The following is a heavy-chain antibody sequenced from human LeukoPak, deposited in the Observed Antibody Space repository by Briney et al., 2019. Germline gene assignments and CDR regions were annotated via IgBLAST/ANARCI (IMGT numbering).Heavy chain of an antibody. CDR3: ARISAYSSSSHFDY. Sequence: PGGSLRLSCAASGFTFSSYAMSWVRQAPGKGLEWVSAISGSGGSTYYADSVKGRFTISRDNSKNTLYLQMNSLRAEDTAVYYCARISAYSSSSHFDYWGQGTLVTVSS. CDR1: GFTFSSYA. V-gene: IGHV3-23*01. J-gene: IGHJ4*02. CDR2: ISGSGGST. D-gene: IGHD6-6*01.